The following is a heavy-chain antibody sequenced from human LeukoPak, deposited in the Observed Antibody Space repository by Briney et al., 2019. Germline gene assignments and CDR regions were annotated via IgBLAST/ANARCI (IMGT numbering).Heavy chain of an antibody. CDR2: ISSSSSYI. J-gene: IGHJ3*02. D-gene: IGHD3-3*01. V-gene: IGHV3-21*01. Sequence: GGSLRLSCAASGFTFSSYSMNWVRQAPGKGLEWVSSISSSSSYIYYADSVKGRFTISRDNAKNSLYLQMNSLRAEDTAVYYCAREPPFGVVTDDAFDIWGQGTMVTVSS. CDR3: AREPPFGVVTDDAFDI. CDR1: GFTFSSYS.